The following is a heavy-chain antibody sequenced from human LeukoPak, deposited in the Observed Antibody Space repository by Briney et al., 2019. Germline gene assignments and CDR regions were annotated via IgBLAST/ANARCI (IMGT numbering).Heavy chain of an antibody. V-gene: IGHV5-51*01. CDR1: GYSFTSYW. CDR3: ARQGFGELLFHAFDI. D-gene: IGHD3-10*01. CDR2: IYPGDSDT. J-gene: IGHJ3*02. Sequence: PGGSLKISCKGSGYSFTSYWIGWVRQMPGKGLEWMGIIYPGDSDTRYSPSFQGQVTISADKSISTAYLQWSSLKASDTAMYYCARQGFGELLFHAFDIWGRGTMVTVSS.